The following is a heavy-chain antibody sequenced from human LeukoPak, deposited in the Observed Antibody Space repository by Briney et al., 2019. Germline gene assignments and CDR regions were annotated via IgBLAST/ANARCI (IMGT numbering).Heavy chain of an antibody. J-gene: IGHJ6*03. CDR3: ARDPGTRADYYMDV. V-gene: IGHV3-21*01. Sequence: GSLQLSCAASGFPFSSYSMNWVRPAPGKGLEWVSSISSSSSYIYYADSVKGRFTISRDNAKNSLYLQMNSLRAEDTAVYYCARDPGTRADYYMDVWGKGTTVTVSS. CDR1: GFPFSSYS. CDR2: ISSSSSYI. D-gene: IGHD1-1*01.